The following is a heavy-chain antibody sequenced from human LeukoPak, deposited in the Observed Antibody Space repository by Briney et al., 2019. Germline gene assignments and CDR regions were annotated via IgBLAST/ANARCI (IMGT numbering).Heavy chain of an antibody. J-gene: IGHJ6*02. CDR3: ARDSGEWPPGGMDV. CDR2: IWYDRSNK. Sequence: GGSLRLSCAASGFTFSSYGMHWVRQAPGKGLEWVAVIWYDRSNKYYADSVKGRFTISRDNSKNTLYLQMNSLRAEDTAVYYCARDSGEWPPGGMDVWGQGTTVTVSS. V-gene: IGHV3-33*01. CDR1: GFTFSSYG. D-gene: IGHD3-3*01.